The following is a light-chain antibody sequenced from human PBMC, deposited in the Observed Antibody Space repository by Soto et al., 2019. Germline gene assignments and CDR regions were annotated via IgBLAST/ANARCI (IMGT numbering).Light chain of an antibody. J-gene: IGKJ4*01. CDR2: DSS. CDR3: QQRRVWPLT. V-gene: IGKV3-11*01. Sequence: VLTQSPAILSLSPGERATLDCRASQSVSNYLAWYQQRPGQAPRLLIYDSSNRATGVPPRFSASGSGTDFTLTISSLEPEDFAVYYCQQRRVWPLTFGGGTKVEIK. CDR1: QSVSNY.